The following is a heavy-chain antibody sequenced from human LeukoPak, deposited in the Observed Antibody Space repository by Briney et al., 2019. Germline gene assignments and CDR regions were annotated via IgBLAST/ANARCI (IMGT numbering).Heavy chain of an antibody. CDR1: GFTFSSYE. D-gene: IGHD6-19*01. CDR3: ARAVADYYYYYYMDV. J-gene: IGHJ6*03. Sequence: GGSLRPSCSASGFTFSSYEMNWVRQAPGKGLEWVSYISSSGSTIYYADSVKGRLTISRDNAKNSLYLQMNSLRAEDRAVYYCARAVADYYYYYYMDVWGKGPTVTVSS. CDR2: ISSSGSTI. V-gene: IGHV3-48*03.